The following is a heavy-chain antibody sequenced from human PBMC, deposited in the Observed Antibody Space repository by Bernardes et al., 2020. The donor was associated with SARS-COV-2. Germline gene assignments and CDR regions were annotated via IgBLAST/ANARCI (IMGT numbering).Heavy chain of an antibody. CDR2: ISWNSGSI. V-gene: IGHV3-9*01. D-gene: IGHD6-13*01. J-gene: IGHJ4*02. CDR1: GFTFDDYA. Sequence: GGSLRISCAASGFTFDDYAMHWVRQAPGKGLEWVSGISWNSGSIGYADSVKGRFTISRDNAKNSLYLQMNSLRAEDTALYYCAKGAAAGYFDYWGQGTLVTVSS. CDR3: AKGAAAGYFDY.